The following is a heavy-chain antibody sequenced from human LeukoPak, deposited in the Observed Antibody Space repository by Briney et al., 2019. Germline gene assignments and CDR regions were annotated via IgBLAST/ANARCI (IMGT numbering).Heavy chain of an antibody. D-gene: IGHD2-8*01. CDR3: ARGMLLDY. Sequence: SETLSLTCTVSGGSISSGSYYWSWIRQPAGKGLEWIGRIYTSGSTNYNPSLKSRVTMSVDTSKNQFSLKLSSVTAADTAVYYCARGMLLDYWGQGTLVTVSS. J-gene: IGHJ4*02. CDR2: IYTSGST. V-gene: IGHV4-61*02. CDR1: GGSISSGSYY.